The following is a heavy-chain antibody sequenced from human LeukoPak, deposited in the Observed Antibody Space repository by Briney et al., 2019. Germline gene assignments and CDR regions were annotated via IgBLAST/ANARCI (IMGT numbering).Heavy chain of an antibody. V-gene: IGHV1-8*01. CDR1: GYTFSDYD. D-gene: IGHD3-10*01. Sequence: EASVKVSCEASGYTFSDYDINWVRQGTGQGLEWMGWMNPNSGNTGFAQKFEGRVSISSNTSISTAYMEVSNLTSEDTAVYYCARGKGRINQSDYWGQGTLVTVSS. CDR3: ARGKGRINQSDY. J-gene: IGHJ4*02. CDR2: MNPNSGNT.